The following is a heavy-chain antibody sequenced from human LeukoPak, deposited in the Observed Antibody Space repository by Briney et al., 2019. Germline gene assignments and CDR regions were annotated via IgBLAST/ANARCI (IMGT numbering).Heavy chain of an antibody. CDR1: GVSISSSSYY. J-gene: IGHJ4*02. V-gene: IGHV4-39*01. CDR2: IYYSGST. CDR3: ARHVEVAGCDC. Sequence: SETLSLTCTVSGVSISSSSYYWGWIRQPPGKGLEWIGSIYYSGSTYYNPSLKSRVTISVDTSKNQFSLKLSSVTAADTAVYYCARHVEVAGCDCWGQGTLVTVSS. D-gene: IGHD6-19*01.